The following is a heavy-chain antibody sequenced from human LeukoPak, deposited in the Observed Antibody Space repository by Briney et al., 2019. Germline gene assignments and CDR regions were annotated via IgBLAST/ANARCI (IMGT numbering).Heavy chain of an antibody. D-gene: IGHD3-22*01. V-gene: IGHV4-31*03. CDR1: GGSISSGGYY. CDR3: ARGFRDYYDSSGYLDY. J-gene: IGHJ4*02. Sequence: ASETLSLTCTVSGGSISSGGYYWSWIRQHPGKGLEWIGYIYYSGSTYYNPSLKSRVTISVDTSKNQFSLKLSSVTAADTAVYHCARGFRDYYDSSGYLDYWGQGTLVTVSS. CDR2: IYYSGST.